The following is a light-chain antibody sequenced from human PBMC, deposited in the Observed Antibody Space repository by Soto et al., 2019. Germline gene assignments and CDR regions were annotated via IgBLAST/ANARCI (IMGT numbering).Light chain of an antibody. CDR3: ISYTSSSTLYV. CDR1: SSDVGAYRY. V-gene: IGLV2-14*01. J-gene: IGLJ1*01. CDR2: EVS. Sequence: QSVLTQPASVSGSPGQSITISCTGTSSDVGAYRYVSWYQQHPGKAPKLIIYEVSNRPSGVSNRFSGSKSGNTASLTISGLQAEDEADYYCISYTSSSTLYVFGTGTKVTVL.